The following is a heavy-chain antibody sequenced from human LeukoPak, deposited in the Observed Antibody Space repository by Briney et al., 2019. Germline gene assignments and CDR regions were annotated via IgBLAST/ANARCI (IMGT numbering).Heavy chain of an antibody. Sequence: GGSLRLSCAASGFTFSNYGMHWVRQAPGKGLEWVAVISYDGSNKYYRDSVEGRFTISRDNSKNTLYLQMNSLRAEDTAVYYCTTEEIDGGYSSSSDYWGQGTLVTVSS. V-gene: IGHV3-30*03. CDR2: ISYDGSNK. CDR1: GFTFSNYG. D-gene: IGHD6-6*01. CDR3: TTEEIDGGYSSSSDY. J-gene: IGHJ4*02.